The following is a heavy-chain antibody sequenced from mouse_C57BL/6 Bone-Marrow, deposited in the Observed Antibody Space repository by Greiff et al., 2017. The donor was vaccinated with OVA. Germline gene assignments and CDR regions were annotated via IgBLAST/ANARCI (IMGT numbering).Heavy chain of an antibody. Sequence: VQLQESGAELAKPGASVKLSCKASGYTFTSYWMHWVKQRPGQGLEWIGYINPSSGYTKYNQKFKDKATLTAAKSSSTAYMQLSSLTYEDSAVYYCARPRYGRGNYFDYGGQGTTLTVSS. CDR2: INPSSGYT. D-gene: IGHD1-1*01. J-gene: IGHJ2*01. V-gene: IGHV1-7*01. CDR3: ARPRYGRGNYFDY. CDR1: GYTFTSYW.